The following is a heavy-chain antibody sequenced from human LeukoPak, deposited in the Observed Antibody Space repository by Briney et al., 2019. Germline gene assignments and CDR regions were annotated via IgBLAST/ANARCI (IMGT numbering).Heavy chain of an antibody. J-gene: IGHJ5*02. CDR2: IYHSGST. CDR3: ARGVWKKDTQRTITARPNLFDP. D-gene: IGHD6-6*01. Sequence: PSETLSLTCIVSDYSISSGYYWGWIRQSPGKGLEWIGNIYHSGSTYYNPSLKSRVTISVDTSKNQVSLKLSSVTAADTAVYYCARGVWKKDTQRTITARPNLFDPWGQATLVTVSS. CDR1: DYSISSGYY. V-gene: IGHV4-38-2*02.